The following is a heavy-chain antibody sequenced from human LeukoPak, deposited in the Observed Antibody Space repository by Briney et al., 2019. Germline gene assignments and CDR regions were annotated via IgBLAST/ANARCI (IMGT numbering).Heavy chain of an antibody. Sequence: GGSLRLSCAASGFTLSSYWMSWVRQAPGKGLEWVANIKQGGSEKYYVDSVKGRFTICRDNAKNSLYLRMNSLRAEGTAVYYCARDQRYCSSSSCPWEPFDYWGQGTLVTVSS. CDR3: ARDQRYCSSSSCPWEPFDY. D-gene: IGHD2-2*01. CDR2: IKQGGSEK. CDR1: GFTLSSYW. J-gene: IGHJ4*02. V-gene: IGHV3-7*05.